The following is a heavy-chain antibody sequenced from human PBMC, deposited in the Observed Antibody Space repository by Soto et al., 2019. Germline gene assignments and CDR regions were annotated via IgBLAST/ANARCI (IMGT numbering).Heavy chain of an antibody. D-gene: IGHD1-26*01. J-gene: IGHJ4*02. V-gene: IGHV1-18*04. Sequence: GPELKKPGASVRVSCKASGYPFTSYGISWVRQAPGQGLEWMGRINANNGDTDYRQKFQGRITMTADASTDTVYMDLRNLTTDDAGVYYCSRFGAYGSHWGQGTQITVSS. CDR2: INANNGDT. CDR1: GYPFTSYG. CDR3: SRFGAYGSH.